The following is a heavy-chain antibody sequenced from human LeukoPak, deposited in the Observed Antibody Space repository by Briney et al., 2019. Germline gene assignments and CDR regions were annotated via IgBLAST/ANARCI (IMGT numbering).Heavy chain of an antibody. CDR3: ARFSYGSFDH. D-gene: IGHD5-18*01. V-gene: IGHV3-21*04. J-gene: IGHJ4*02. Sequence: GGSLRLSCAASGFIFSIYNMNWVRQAPGKGLEWVSSINTRSSSSYYADSVKGRFTISRDNSKNTVYLQMNSLRAEDTAVYYCARFSYGSFDHWGQGTLVTVSS. CDR2: INTRSSSS. CDR1: GFIFSIYN.